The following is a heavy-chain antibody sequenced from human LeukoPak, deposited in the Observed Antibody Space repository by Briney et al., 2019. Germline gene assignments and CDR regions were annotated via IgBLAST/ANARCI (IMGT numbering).Heavy chain of an antibody. D-gene: IGHD7-27*01. CDR3: VGGAPNWGFDF. V-gene: IGHV1-8*01. CDR2: MSPISGNT. CDR1: RYTFSSSD. J-gene: IGHJ4*02. Sequence: ASVTVSCKASRYTFSSSDINWVRQAAGQGFEWMGWMSPISGNTGYAQNFQGRVTMTRDTSISTAYMELTSLRSEDTAVYYCVGGAPNWGFDFWGQGTLVIVSS.